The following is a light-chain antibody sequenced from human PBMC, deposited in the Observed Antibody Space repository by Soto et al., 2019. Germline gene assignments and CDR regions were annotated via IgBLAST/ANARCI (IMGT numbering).Light chain of an antibody. CDR1: QSISSW. Sequence: DIQMTQSPSTLSASVGDRVTITCRASQSISSWLAWYQQKPGKAPKLLIYKASSLKSGVPSRFSGSGSGTEFTLTISSLQPDDFATYYCQQYNSYPHTFGGGTKVEIK. J-gene: IGKJ4*01. V-gene: IGKV1-5*03. CDR3: QQYNSYPHT. CDR2: KAS.